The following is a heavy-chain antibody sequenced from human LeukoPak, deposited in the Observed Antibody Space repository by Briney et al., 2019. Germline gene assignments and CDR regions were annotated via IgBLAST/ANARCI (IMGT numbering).Heavy chain of an antibody. Sequence: SETLSLTCTVSGGSISNYYWSWIRQSPGKGLEWIGYIYYSGSTNYNPSLKSRVTISVDTSKSQFSLKLSSVTAADTAVYYCARTTGNYYDFWSGYYTPQRYYFDYWGQGTLVTVSS. V-gene: IGHV4-59*01. J-gene: IGHJ4*02. CDR1: GGSISNYY. CDR2: IYYSGST. CDR3: ARTTGNYYDFWSGYYTPQRYYFDY. D-gene: IGHD3-3*01.